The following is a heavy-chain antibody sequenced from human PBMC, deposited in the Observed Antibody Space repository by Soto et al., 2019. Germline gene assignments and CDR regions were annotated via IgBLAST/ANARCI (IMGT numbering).Heavy chain of an antibody. CDR1: SGSISSTIYS. D-gene: IGHD3-10*01. CDR3: ARHNYGSGSTYFDY. CDR2: IFYSGIT. J-gene: IGHJ4*02. V-gene: IGHV4-39*01. Sequence: SETLSLTCTVSSGSISSTIYSWDWIRQPPGKGLEWFVSIFYSGITYYNPSLKSRVTISVDTSKNQFSLKLNSMTAADTAVYYCARHNYGSGSTYFDYWGQGTLVTVSS.